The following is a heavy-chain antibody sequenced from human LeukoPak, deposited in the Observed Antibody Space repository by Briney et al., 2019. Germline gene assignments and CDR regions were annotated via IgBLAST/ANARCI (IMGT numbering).Heavy chain of an antibody. Sequence: GGSLRLSCAASGFTVSPNYISWVGQAPGKGLEWVSVIYSGGSTYYADSVKGRFTISRDNSKNTLYLQMNSLRAEDTAVYYCARGRGTYYFDYWGQGTLVTVSS. CDR2: IYSGGST. D-gene: IGHD3-10*01. CDR3: ARGRGTYYFDY. CDR1: GFTVSPNY. J-gene: IGHJ4*02. V-gene: IGHV3-53*01.